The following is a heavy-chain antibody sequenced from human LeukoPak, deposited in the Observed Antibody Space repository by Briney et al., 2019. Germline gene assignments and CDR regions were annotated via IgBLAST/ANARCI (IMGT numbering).Heavy chain of an antibody. D-gene: IGHD1-1*01. CDR2: INQSGAT. J-gene: IGHJ4*02. CDR3: ARYVPVKTGPTRASFDY. CDR1: GGSFSDYD. Sequence: PSETLSLTCAVYGGSFSDYDWSWVRQAPGRGLQWIGEINQSGATNCDPSLKSRVTMSIDTSKSQFSLSLRSVTAADTAVYFCARYVPVKTGPTRASFDYWGQGILVTVSS. V-gene: IGHV4-34*01.